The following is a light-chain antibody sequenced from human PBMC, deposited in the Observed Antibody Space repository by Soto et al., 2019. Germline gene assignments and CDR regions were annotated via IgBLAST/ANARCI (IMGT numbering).Light chain of an antibody. V-gene: IGKV3-11*01. Sequence: EIVLTQSPGTLSLSPGERATLSCRASQSVSSNLAWYQQKPGQAPRLLIYGASTRATGIPGRFSGSGSGTDFTLTISSLEPEDFAVYYCQQRSNWPPLTFGGGTKVDIK. CDR1: QSVSSN. CDR3: QQRSNWPPLT. J-gene: IGKJ4*01. CDR2: GAS.